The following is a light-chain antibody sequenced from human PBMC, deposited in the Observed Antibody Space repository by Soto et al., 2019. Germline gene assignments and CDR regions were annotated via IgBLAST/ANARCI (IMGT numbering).Light chain of an antibody. CDR2: AAS. CDR1: QTISSW. J-gene: IGKJ1*01. V-gene: IGKV1-39*01. Sequence: DIQMTQSPSTLSGSVGDRVTITCRASQTISSWLAWYQQKPGKAPKLLIYAASNLQSGVPSRFSASGSGKDFTLTLSSLKPEDFATYYCQQGYSNPSTLGQGTKVDIK. CDR3: QQGYSNPST.